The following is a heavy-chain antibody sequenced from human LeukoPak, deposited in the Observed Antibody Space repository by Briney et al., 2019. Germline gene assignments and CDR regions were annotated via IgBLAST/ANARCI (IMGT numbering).Heavy chain of an antibody. CDR3: ARSGGGSPKAPDY. J-gene: IGHJ4*02. D-gene: IGHD2-15*01. CDR1: GGTFSSYA. Sequence: SVKVSCKASGGTFSSYAISWVRQAPGQGLEWMGRIIPILGIANYAQKFQGRVTITADKSTSTAYMELSSLRSEDAAVYYCARSGGGSPKAPDYWGQGTLVTVSS. V-gene: IGHV1-69*04. CDR2: IIPILGIA.